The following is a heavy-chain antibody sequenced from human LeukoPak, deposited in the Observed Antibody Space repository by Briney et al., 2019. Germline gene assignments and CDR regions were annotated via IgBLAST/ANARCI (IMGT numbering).Heavy chain of an antibody. D-gene: IGHD1-1*01. CDR2: INQDGGEK. CDR3: ARRRWPTGTTLAFFDN. CDR1: GVTGKSDG. J-gene: IGHJ4*02. V-gene: IGHV3-7*03. Sequence: SLILSCGASGVTGKSDGMSWGRQAPGKGLELVAYINQDGGEKYYVDSVKGRFTISRDNAKNSLYLEMNSLRGEDTAVYYCARRRWPTGTTLAFFDNWGQGNLVTVSS.